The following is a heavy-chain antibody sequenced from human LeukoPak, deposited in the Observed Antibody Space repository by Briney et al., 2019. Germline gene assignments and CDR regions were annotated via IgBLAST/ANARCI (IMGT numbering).Heavy chain of an antibody. CDR3: ARDDRDAFDI. CDR2: ISYDGSNK. J-gene: IGHJ3*02. V-gene: IGHV3-30*04. CDR1: GFTFSSYA. Sequence: GRSLRLSCAASGFTFSSYAMHWVRQAPGKGLEWVAVISYDGSNKYYADSVKGRFTISRDNSKNTLYLQMNSLRAEDTAVYYCARDDRDAFDIWGQGTMVTVSS.